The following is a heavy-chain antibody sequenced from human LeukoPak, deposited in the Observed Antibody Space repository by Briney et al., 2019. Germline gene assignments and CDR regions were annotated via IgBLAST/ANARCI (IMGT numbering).Heavy chain of an antibody. CDR2: ISNDGKNK. V-gene: IGHV3-30*04. CDR3: ARVGATSEYYFDAFDI. CDR1: GFTFSSYA. J-gene: IGHJ3*02. Sequence: PGGSLRLSCAASGFTFSSYAMHWVRQAPGKGLEWVAVISNDGKNKYYADSVKGRFTISRDNSKNTLYLQMNSLRADDTAVYYCARVGATSEYYFDAFDIWGQGTMVTVSS. D-gene: IGHD1-26*01.